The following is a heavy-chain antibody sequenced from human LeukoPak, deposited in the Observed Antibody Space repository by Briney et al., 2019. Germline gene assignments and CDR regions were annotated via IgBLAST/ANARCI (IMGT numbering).Heavy chain of an antibody. Sequence: KPSETLSLTCAVSGYSISSGYYWSWIRQPPGKGLEWIGEINHSGSTNYNPSLKSRVTISVDTSKNQFSLKLSSVTAADTAVYYCARGRGENDYGDFGFDYWGQGTLVTVSS. CDR2: INHSGST. CDR1: GYSISSGYY. V-gene: IGHV4-34*01. J-gene: IGHJ4*02. D-gene: IGHD4-17*01. CDR3: ARGRGENDYGDFGFDY.